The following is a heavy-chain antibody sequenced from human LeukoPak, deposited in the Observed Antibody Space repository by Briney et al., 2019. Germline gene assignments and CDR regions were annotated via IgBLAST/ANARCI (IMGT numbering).Heavy chain of an antibody. CDR1: GFTFGDYP. J-gene: IGHJ4*02. CDR2: IRNKTYGGTT. D-gene: IGHD6-13*01. Sequence: GGSLRLSCTASGFTFGDYPITWVRQAPGKRLEWVGFIRNKTYGGTTEYAASVKGRFTISRDDSKSIAYLQMNSLKTEDTAVYYCTRDRSHDYWGPGTLVTVSP. V-gene: IGHV3-49*04. CDR3: TRDRSHDY.